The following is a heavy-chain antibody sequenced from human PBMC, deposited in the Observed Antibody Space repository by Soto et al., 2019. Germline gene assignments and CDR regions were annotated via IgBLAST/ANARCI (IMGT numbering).Heavy chain of an antibody. CDR1: GFTFSTDG. J-gene: IGHJ4*02. D-gene: IGHD4-17*01. CDR2: ISYDGSYK. CDR3: AKEVHYGAIDH. Sequence: QVQLVESGGGAVQPGRSLRLSCAASGFTFSTDGMYWVRQAPGKGLEWVAVISYDGSYKYYADSVKGRFAISRDNSKNTLSLQMNPLRAEDTAVYYCAKEVHYGAIDHWGQGTLVTVSS. V-gene: IGHV3-30*18.